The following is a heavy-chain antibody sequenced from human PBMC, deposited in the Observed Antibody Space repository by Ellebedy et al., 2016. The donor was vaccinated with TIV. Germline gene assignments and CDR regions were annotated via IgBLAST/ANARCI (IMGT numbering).Heavy chain of an antibody. CDR3: ARDGYYFAMDV. CDR1: GFTFSDYW. V-gene: IGHV3-7*03. CDR2: IRYDGSEK. J-gene: IGHJ6*02. Sequence: GGPLRLSXAASGFTFSDYWMTWVRQDPGKGLEWVANIRYDGSEKYYADSVKGRITTSRDNAKNSLFLQMNSLGDEDTAVYYCARDGYYFAMDVWGQGTTVAVSS.